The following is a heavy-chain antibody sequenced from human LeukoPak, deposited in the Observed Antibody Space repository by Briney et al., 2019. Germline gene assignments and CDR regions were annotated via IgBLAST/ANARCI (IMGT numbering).Heavy chain of an antibody. CDR1: GGSISSGGYY. CDR2: IYYSGST. CDR3: AREPPSSSSPWLFWFDP. D-gene: IGHD6-6*01. Sequence: SQTLSLTCTVPGGSISSGGYYWSWIRQHPGKGLEWIGYIYYSGSTYYNPSLKSRVTISVDTSKNQFSLKLSSVTAADTAVYYCAREPPSSSSPWLFWFDPWGQGTLVTVSS. J-gene: IGHJ5*02. V-gene: IGHV4-31*03.